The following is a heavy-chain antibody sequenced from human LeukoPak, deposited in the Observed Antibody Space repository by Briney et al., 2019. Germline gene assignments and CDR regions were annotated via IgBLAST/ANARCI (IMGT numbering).Heavy chain of an antibody. Sequence: ASVKVSCKASGYTFSTYAMNWVRQAPGQGLEWMGWINTNTGNPTYAQGFTGRFVFPLDTSVSTAYLQISSLKAEDTAVYYCARGVSFYYYYMDVWGKGTTVTVSS. CDR2: INTNTGNP. CDR1: GYTFSTYA. D-gene: IGHD2-2*01. V-gene: IGHV7-4-1*02. CDR3: ARGVSFYYYYMDV. J-gene: IGHJ6*03.